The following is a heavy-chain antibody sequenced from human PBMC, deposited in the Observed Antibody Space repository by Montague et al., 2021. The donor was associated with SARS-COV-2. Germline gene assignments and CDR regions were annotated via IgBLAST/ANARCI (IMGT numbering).Heavy chain of an antibody. CDR1: GGSISSYY. CDR2: TRLNSSP. CDR3: ARGSVELNGNAFEI. Sequence: SETLSLTCTVSGGSISSYYFPGPVTVSGNAGAGRENTRLNSSPGXNSSPCCCVTISVDASKNLFSLKLSSVTVADTAFYYCARGSVELNGNAFEIWGQGIM. J-gene: IGHJ3*02. V-gene: IGHV4-59*13. D-gene: IGHD5-24*01.